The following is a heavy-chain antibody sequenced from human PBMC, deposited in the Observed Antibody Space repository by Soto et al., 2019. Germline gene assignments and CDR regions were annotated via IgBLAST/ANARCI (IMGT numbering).Heavy chain of an antibody. J-gene: IGHJ6*02. D-gene: IGHD1-7*01. V-gene: IGHV5-51*01. Sequence: GEALKISCKGSGYRFASYRIAWVRQMPGKGLEWMGIIDPSDSDIRYSPSFQGQVTISADKSISTAYLQWSSLKASDTAIYYCASTLTGTHYYYGMDVWGQGTTVTVSS. CDR3: ASTLTGTHYYYGMDV. CDR2: IDPSDSDI. CDR1: GYRFASYR.